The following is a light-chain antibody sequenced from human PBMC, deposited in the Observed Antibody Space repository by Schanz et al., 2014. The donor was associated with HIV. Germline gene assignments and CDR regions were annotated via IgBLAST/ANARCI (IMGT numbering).Light chain of an antibody. CDR3: SSYAGSNGVV. CDR2: EVS. V-gene: IGLV2-8*01. J-gene: IGLJ2*01. CDR1: SSDVGGYNY. Sequence: QSVLTQPPSASWSPGQSVTISCTGTSSDVGGYNYVSWYQQHPGKAPKLMIYEVSKRPSGVPDRFSGSKSGNTASLTVSGLQAEDEADYYCSSYAGSNGVVFGGGTKLTVL.